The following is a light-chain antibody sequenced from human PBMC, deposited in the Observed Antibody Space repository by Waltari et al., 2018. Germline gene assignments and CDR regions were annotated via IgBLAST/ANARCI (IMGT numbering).Light chain of an antibody. CDR1: QSVFSSY. J-gene: IGKJ4*01. CDR2: GEA. CDR3: QVYGSSPLT. V-gene: IGKV3-20*01. Sequence: ILLTQFPGTLSLSPGETATFSCRASQSVFSSYIGWYQQKPGQAPRLLIYGEANRATDSPDRSSGSGSGTDFTLTISRLEPEDFAVYYCQVYGSSPLTFGGGTKVEI.